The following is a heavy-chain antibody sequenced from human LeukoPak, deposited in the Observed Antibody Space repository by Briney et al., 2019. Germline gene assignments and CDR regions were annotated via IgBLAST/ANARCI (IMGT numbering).Heavy chain of an antibody. V-gene: IGHV3-49*04. Sequence: GRSLRLSCTASGFTFGDYAMSWVRQAPGKGLEWVGFIRSKAYGGTTEYAASVKGRFTISRDDSKSIAYLQMNSLKTEDTAVYYCTRGYCSSTSCPRVDYWGQGTLVIVPS. D-gene: IGHD2-2*01. CDR1: GFTFGDYA. J-gene: IGHJ4*02. CDR3: TRGYCSSTSCPRVDY. CDR2: IRSKAYGGTT.